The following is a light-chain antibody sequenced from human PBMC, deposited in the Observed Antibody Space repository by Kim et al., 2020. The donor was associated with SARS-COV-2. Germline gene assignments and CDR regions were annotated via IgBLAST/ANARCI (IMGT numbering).Light chain of an antibody. J-gene: IGKJ5*01. CDR1: RTVTSNY. Sequence: SPGERATLSCGASRTVTSNYLAWYQQKPGLAPRLLISNAYTRATGIPDRFSGSGSGTDFTLTINSLEPEDFAVYYCQQYAGSPITFGQGTRLEIK. CDR3: QQYAGSPIT. CDR2: NAY. V-gene: IGKV3D-20*01.